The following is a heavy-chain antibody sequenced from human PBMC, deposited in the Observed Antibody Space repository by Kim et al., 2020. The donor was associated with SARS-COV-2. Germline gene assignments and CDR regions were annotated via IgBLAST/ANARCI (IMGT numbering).Heavy chain of an antibody. D-gene: IGHD3-22*01. CDR3: ARAVVDYYDRSLDY. Sequence: GGSLRLSCAASGFIFNSYAMNWVRQAPGKGLEWVALITADENNKYYADSVKGRFTISRDNSKNMLSLQMNSLRAEDTAVYFCARAVVDYYDRSLDYWGQGTRVSLPS. V-gene: IGHV3-33*01. CDR1: GFIFNSYA. CDR2: ITADENNK. J-gene: IGHJ4*02.